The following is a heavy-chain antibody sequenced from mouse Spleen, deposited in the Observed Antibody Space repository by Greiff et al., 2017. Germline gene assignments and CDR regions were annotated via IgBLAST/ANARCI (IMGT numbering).Heavy chain of an antibody. CDR3: ARGDYDYDWFAY. CDR1: GDSITSGY. D-gene: IGHD2-4*01. CDR2: ISYSGST. Sequence: EVMLVESGPSLVKPSQTLSLTCSVTGDSITSGYWNWIRKFPGNKLEYMGYISYSGSTYYNPSLKSRISITRDTSKNQYYLQLNSVTTEDTATYYCARGDYDYDWFAYWGQGTLVTVSA. V-gene: IGHV3-8*02. J-gene: IGHJ3*01.